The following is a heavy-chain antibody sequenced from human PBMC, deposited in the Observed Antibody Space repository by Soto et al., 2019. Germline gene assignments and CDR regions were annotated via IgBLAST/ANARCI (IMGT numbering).Heavy chain of an antibody. CDR3: ASLGASKIRGVINNWFDP. D-gene: IGHD3-10*01. J-gene: IGHJ5*02. CDR2: INHSGST. CDR1: GGSFSGYY. V-gene: IGHV4-34*01. Sequence: KSSETLSLTCAVYGGSFSGYYWSWIRQPPGKGLEWIGEINHSGSTNYNPPLKSRVTISIDTSKNQFSLKLSSVTAADTAVYYCASLGASKIRGVINNWFDPWGQGTLVTVSS.